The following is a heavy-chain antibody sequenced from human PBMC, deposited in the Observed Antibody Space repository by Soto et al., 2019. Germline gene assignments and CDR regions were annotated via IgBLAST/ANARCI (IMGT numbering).Heavy chain of an antibody. CDR2: ISGSGGST. V-gene: IGHV3-23*01. CDR1: GFTFSSYA. CDR3: AKVITMIVVVMDFDY. Sequence: GGSLRLSCAASGFTFSSYAMSWVRQAPGKGLEWVSAISGSGGSTNYADSVKGRFTISRDNSKNTLYLQMNSLEAEDTDVYYCAKVITMIVVVMDFDYWGQGTLVTVSS. J-gene: IGHJ4*02. D-gene: IGHD3-22*01.